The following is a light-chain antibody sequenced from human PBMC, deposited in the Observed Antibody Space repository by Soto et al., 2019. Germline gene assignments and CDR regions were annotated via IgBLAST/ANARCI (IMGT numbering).Light chain of an antibody. CDR3: HQRSNWPRT. CDR2: DAS. CDR1: QSVRTY. Sequence: EIVLTQSPATLSLFPGERATLSCRASQSVRTYLAWYQQKPGQAPRLLISDASNRATGIPARFSGSESGTDFTLTISSLGAEDSAVYYCHQRSNWPRTFGGGSKVEIK. J-gene: IGKJ4*01. V-gene: IGKV3-11*01.